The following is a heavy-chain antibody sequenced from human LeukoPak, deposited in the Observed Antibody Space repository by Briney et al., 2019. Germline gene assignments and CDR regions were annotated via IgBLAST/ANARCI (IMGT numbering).Heavy chain of an antibody. CDR3: ARTGVGGGYRFDY. CDR1: GFSFSNYA. V-gene: IGHV3-23*01. D-gene: IGHD1-26*01. Sequence: PGGSLRLSCVASGFSFSNYAMTWVRQAPGKGLEWVSGISGSGGSTYYADSVRGRFTISRDNFKNTLDVKMSSLGVEDTAIYYCARTGVGGGYRFDYWGQGTLVTVSS. CDR2: ISGSGGST. J-gene: IGHJ4*02.